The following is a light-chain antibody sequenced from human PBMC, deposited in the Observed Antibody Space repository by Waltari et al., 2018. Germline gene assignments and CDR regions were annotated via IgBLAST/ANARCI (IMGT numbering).Light chain of an antibody. Sequence: IVLSQSLATLSVSPGERAPFSYMARQIVSSNLAWYQQKPSQAPRLLIYGASTRATGIPARFRGSGSGTEFTHTSCSQQSQDIAVYYCQQYYNWQETFGPGTKVEI. CDR2: GAS. V-gene: IGKV3-15*01. J-gene: IGKJ1*01. CDR3: QQYYNWQET. CDR1: QIVSSN.